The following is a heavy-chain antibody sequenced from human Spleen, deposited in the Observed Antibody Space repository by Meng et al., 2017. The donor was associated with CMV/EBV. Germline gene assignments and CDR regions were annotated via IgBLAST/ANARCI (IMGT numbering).Heavy chain of an antibody. Sequence: GGSLRLSCAASGFTVSSNYMSWVRQAPGKGLEWVSITYSDGNTYYADSVEGRFTISRDNSENTVCLQMNSLRTEDTAVYYCAGSTVVNVGGYWGRGTLVTVSS. CDR1: GFTVSSNY. CDR2: TYSDGNT. V-gene: IGHV3-66*02. CDR3: AGSTVVNVGGY. D-gene: IGHD4-11*01. J-gene: IGHJ4*02.